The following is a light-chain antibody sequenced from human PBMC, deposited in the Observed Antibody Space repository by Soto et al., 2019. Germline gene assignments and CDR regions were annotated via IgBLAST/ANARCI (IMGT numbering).Light chain of an antibody. V-gene: IGKV3-20*01. J-gene: IGKJ1*01. CDR3: QGYGSSPWT. Sequence: EIVLTQSPGTLYLSPGERATLSCRASQSVRSSYLSLYQQKPGQAPRLLIYCASSRATGIPDRFSGSGSRNDFTLTISGLGPEDFSAEYCQGYGSSPWTFGQGTKVEIK. CDR2: CAS. CDR1: QSVRSSY.